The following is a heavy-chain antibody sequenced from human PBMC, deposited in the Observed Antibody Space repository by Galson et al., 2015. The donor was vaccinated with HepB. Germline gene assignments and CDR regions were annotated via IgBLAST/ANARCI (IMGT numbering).Heavy chain of an antibody. Sequence: SLRLSCAASGFCISTYVMHWVRQAPGKGLEWVALISYDGSNKYYADSVKGRFTISRDNSKNALSLQMNSLRAEDTAVYYCAQIFDCSSTSCYHGSDNWGQGTLVTVSS. CDR3: AQIFDCSSTSCYHGSDN. CDR2: ISYDGSNK. CDR1: GFCISTYV. V-gene: IGHV3-30*04. D-gene: IGHD2-2*01. J-gene: IGHJ4*02.